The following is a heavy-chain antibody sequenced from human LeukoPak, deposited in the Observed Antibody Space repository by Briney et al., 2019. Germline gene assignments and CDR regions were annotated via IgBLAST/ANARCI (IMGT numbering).Heavy chain of an antibody. CDR2: ISASGDVT. Sequence: GGSLRLSCAASGFSFSAYPMGWVRQAPGKGLQWLSGISASGDVTFHADRVKGRFAISRDNSKNTLYLQMTGLRAGDTAEYCAKSLFTSATGTGRAFHIWGQGTMVTVSS. D-gene: IGHD1-1*01. J-gene: IGHJ3*02. V-gene: IGHV3-23*01. CDR1: GFSFSAYP. CDR3: AKSLFTSATGTGRAFHI.